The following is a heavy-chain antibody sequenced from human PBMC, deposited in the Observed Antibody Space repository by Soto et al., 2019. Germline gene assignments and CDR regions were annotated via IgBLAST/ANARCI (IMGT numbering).Heavy chain of an antibody. Sequence: PSETLSLTCAVYGGSFSGYYWSWIRQPPGKGLEWIGEINHSGSTNYNPSLKSRVTISVDTSKNQFSLKLSSVTAADTAVYYCARGGGLRTYYYYGMDVWGQGTTVTAP. CDR2: INHSGST. D-gene: IGHD1-7*01. V-gene: IGHV4-34*01. J-gene: IGHJ6*02. CDR1: GGSFSGYY. CDR3: ARGGGLRTYYYYGMDV.